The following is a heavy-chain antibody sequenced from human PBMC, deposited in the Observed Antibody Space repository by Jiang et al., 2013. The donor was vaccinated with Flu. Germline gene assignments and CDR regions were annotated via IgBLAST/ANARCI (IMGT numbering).Heavy chain of an antibody. Sequence: SGAEVKEPGSSVKVSCKASGDSFTSYGISWVRQAPGQGLEWIGGIIRIFGTTHYAQKFQGRVTITADESTNTAYMELSNLRSEDTAVYYCARGVGGYSYGYIVYWGQGTLVTVSS. CDR2: IIRIFGTT. V-gene: IGHV1-69*01. D-gene: IGHD5-18*01. CDR3: ARGVGGYSYGYIVY. CDR1: GDSFTSYG. J-gene: IGHJ4*02.